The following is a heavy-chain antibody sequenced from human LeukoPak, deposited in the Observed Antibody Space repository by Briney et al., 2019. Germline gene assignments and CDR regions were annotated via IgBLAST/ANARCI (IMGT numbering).Heavy chain of an antibody. V-gene: IGHV1-8*01. CDR1: GYTFTSYD. J-gene: IGHJ4*02. CDR3: ARGPPNWGYDY. Sequence: EASAKVSCKASGYTFTSYDFNWVRQATGQRPEWMGWMSPNSGDTGYAQKFQDRVTMTRNTSISTAYMELSSLRSDDTAVYYCARGPPNWGYDYWGPGTLVTVSS. D-gene: IGHD7-27*01. CDR2: MSPNSGDT.